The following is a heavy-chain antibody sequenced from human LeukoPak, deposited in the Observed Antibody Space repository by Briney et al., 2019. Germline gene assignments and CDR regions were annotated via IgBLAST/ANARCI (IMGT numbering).Heavy chain of an antibody. CDR2: TYTSGST. CDR1: GGSISSYY. D-gene: IGHD3-10*01. Sequence: SETLSLTCTLSGGSISSYYWSWIRQPAGKGLEWIGRTYTSGSTNYNPSLKSRVTISVDKSRNQFSLKLSSVTAADTAVYYCARDYYGSGSYYDAFDIWGQGTMVTVSS. V-gene: IGHV4-4*07. J-gene: IGHJ3*02. CDR3: ARDYYGSGSYYDAFDI.